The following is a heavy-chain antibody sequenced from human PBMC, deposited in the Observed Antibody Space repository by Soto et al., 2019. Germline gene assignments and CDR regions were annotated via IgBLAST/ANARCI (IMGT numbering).Heavy chain of an antibody. CDR2: ISYDGTDK. CDR3: ARARPHCSSTPCYNDYYGIDV. D-gene: IGHD2-2*02. CDR1: GSSFSSYP. V-gene: IGHV3-30-3*01. Sequence: QVQLVESGGDVVQPGTSLRLSCAASGSSFSSYPMHWVRQAPGKGLEWVAVISYDGTDKYYADSVKGRFTISRDNSRNKVYLQINSLRGDDAAVYFCARARPHCSSTPCYNDYYGIDVWGQGTTVTVSS. J-gene: IGHJ6*02.